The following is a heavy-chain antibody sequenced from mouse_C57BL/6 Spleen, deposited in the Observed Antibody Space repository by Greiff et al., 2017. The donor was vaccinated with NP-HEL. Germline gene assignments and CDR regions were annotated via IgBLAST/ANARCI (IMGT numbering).Heavy chain of an antibody. CDR1: GYTFTSYW. CDR3: ARSGTTRAMDY. V-gene: IGHV1-69*01. J-gene: IGHJ4*01. CDR2: IDPSDSYT. Sequence: VQLQQPGAELVMPGASVKLSCKASGYTFTSYWMHWVKQRPGQGLEWIGEIDPSDSYTNYNQKFKGKSTLTVDKSSSTAYMQLSSLTSEDSAVYYCARSGTTRAMDYWGQGTSVTVSS. D-gene: IGHD1-1*01.